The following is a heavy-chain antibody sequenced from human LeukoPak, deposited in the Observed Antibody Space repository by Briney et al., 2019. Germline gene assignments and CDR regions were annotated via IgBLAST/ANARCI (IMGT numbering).Heavy chain of an antibody. CDR3: ARAYGDVVEDFDY. Sequence: PGGSLRLSCAASGFTFSSYGMHWVRQAPGKGLEWVAVISCDGSNKYYADSVKGRFTISRDNSKNTLYLQMNSLRAEDTAVYYCARAYGDVVEDFDYWGQGTLVTVSS. CDR1: GFTFSSYG. V-gene: IGHV3-30*03. J-gene: IGHJ4*02. D-gene: IGHD4-17*01. CDR2: ISCDGSNK.